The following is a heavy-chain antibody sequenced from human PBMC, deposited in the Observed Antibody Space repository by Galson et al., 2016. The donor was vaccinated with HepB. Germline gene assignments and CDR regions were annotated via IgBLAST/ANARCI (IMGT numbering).Heavy chain of an antibody. CDR2: IYNSGYT. V-gene: IGHV4-59*01. D-gene: IGHD1-26*01. CDR1: GVSISSYS. J-gene: IGHJ4*02. CDR3: ARFPDIVGAPDY. Sequence: SETLSLTCTVSGVSISSYSWSWIRQPPGKGLEWIGYIYNSGYTNYNPSLKSRVTMSLHTSTNQFSLKLSSVTAADTAVYFCARFPDIVGAPDYWGQGTLVTVSS.